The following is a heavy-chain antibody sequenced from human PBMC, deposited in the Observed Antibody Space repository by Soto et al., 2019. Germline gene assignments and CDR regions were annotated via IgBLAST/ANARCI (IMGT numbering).Heavy chain of an antibody. J-gene: IGHJ1*01. V-gene: IGHV4-61*01. D-gene: IGHD3-22*01. CDR2: IYYSGST. Sequence: TLSLTCTVSGGSVSSGSYYWSWIRQPPGKGLEWIGYIYYSGSTNYNPSLKSRVTISVDTSKNQFSLKLSSVTAADTAVYYCARVPDYYDSSGYTEYFQHWGQGTLVTVSS. CDR3: ARVPDYYDSSGYTEYFQH. CDR1: GGSVSSGSYY.